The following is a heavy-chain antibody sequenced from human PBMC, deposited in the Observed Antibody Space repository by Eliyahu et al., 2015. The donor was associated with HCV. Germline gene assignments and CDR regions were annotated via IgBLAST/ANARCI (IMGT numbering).Heavy chain of an antibody. CDR3: TRDRPEPNDNGYDH. CDR2: IXSGGSTE. J-gene: IGHJ4*02. V-gene: IGHV3-11*01. Sequence: QVHLVESGGGLVKPGGSLRLSCAXSGFXXSDYXMPWVRXAPGKGLEWVSYIXSGGSTEYYADSVKGRFTISRDNAKNSLNLQMNSLRAEDTAMYYCTRDRPEPNDNGYDHWGQGTLVTVSS. D-gene: IGHD5-12*01. CDR1: GFXXSDYX.